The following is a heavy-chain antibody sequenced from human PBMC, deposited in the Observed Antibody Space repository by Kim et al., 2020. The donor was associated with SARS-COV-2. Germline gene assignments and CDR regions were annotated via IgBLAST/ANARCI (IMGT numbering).Heavy chain of an antibody. CDR1: GLTVDSNY. CDR2: IYSGGST. Sequence: GGSLRLSCAASGLTVDSNYMSWVRQAPGKGLEWVAVIYSGGSTFYADSVKGRFTISRDNSKNTLYLQMNSLRAEDTAVYYCARLPYGMDVWGQGTMVTVS. V-gene: IGHV3-53*01. J-gene: IGHJ6*02. CDR3: ARLPYGMDV.